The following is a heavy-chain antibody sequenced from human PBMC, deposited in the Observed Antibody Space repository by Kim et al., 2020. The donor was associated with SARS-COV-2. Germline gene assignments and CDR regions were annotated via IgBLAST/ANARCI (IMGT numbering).Heavy chain of an antibody. Sequence: SVKVSCKASGGTFSSYATSWVRQAPGQGLEWMGRIIPILGIANYAQKFQGRVTITADKSTSTAYMELSSLRSEDTAVYYCAGSIVGATGGYYYYGMDVWGQGTTVTVSS. D-gene: IGHD1-26*01. V-gene: IGHV1-69*04. J-gene: IGHJ6*02. CDR3: AGSIVGATGGYYYYGMDV. CDR1: GGTFSSYA. CDR2: IIPILGIA.